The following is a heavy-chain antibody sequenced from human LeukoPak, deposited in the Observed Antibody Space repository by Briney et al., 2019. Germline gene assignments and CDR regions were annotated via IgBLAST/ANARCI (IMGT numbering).Heavy chain of an antibody. D-gene: IGHD6-19*01. CDR1: GFTFSSYW. J-gene: IGHJ4*02. V-gene: IGHV3-74*01. CDR3: ARDGVSGWYGEDFDY. Sequence: GGSLRLSCAASGFTFSSYWMHWVRQAPGKGLVWVSRINSDGSSTSYADSVKGRFTISRDNAKNTLYLQMNSLRAEDTAVYYCARDGVSGWYGEDFDYWGQGTLVTVSS. CDR2: INSDGSST.